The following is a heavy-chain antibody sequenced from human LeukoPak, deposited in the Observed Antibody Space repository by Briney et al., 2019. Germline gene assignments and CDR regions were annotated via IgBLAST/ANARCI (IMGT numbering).Heavy chain of an antibody. J-gene: IGHJ4*02. D-gene: IGHD3-10*01. Sequence: PGGSLRLSCAASGFTVSSNYMSWVRQAPGKGLEWVSAISGSGGSTYYADSVKGRFTISRDNSKNTLYLQMNSLRAEDTAVYYCAKDTEGSGVFDYWGQGTLVTVSS. CDR3: AKDTEGSGVFDY. V-gene: IGHV3-23*01. CDR2: ISGSGGST. CDR1: GFTVSSNY.